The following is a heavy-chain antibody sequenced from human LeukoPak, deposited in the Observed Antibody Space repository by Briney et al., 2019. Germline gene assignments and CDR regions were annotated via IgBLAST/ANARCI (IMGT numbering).Heavy chain of an antibody. CDR2: ISWNSGSI. CDR1: GFTFDDYA. V-gene: IGHV3-9*03. Sequence: GRSLRLSCAASGFTFDDYAMHWVRQAPGKGLEWVSGISWNSGSIGYADSVKGRFTFSRDNAKNSLYLQMNSLRAEDMALYYCAKDTTALGYCSSTSCRGGFDIWGQGTMVTVSS. D-gene: IGHD2-2*01. CDR3: AKDTTALGYCSSTSCRGGFDI. J-gene: IGHJ3*02.